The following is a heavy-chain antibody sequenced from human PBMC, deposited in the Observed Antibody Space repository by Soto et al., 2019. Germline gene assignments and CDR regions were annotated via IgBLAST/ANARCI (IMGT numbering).Heavy chain of an antibody. Sequence: QVQLQESGPGLVKPSQTLSLTCTVSGGFISSGDYYWTWIRHHPGKGLEWIGYIYYSGSTKHNPSPQSPITISADTSKNQFSLKLNSVTAADTAVYYCARTNTSSTSFQVDYWSQGTQVTVSS. V-gene: IGHV4-31*01. CDR1: GGFISSGDYY. D-gene: IGHD2-2*01. J-gene: IGHJ4*02. CDR3: ARTNTSSTSFQVDY. CDR2: IYYSGST.